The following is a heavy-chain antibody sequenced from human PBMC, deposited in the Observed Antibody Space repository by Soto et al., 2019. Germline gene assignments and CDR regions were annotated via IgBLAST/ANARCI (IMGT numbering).Heavy chain of an antibody. Sequence: QVHLQESGPGLVKTSETLSLTCSVSGDSVRSGANYWSWIRQSPGRGLEWIGYIYYEGTTNYNPSLMSRVTMSVDTPRKQFSLQLRSLTAADSAMYYCARTPGDGYNWYFDYWGQGILVTVSS. D-gene: IGHD5-12*01. CDR1: GDSVRSGANY. J-gene: IGHJ4*02. CDR3: ARTPGDGYNWYFDY. V-gene: IGHV4-61*08. CDR2: IYYEGTT.